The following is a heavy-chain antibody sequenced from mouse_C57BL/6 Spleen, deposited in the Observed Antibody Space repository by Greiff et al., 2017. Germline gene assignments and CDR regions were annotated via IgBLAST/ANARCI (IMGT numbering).Heavy chain of an antibody. Sequence: QVQLQQSGAELVRPGASVTLSSKASGYTFTDYELHWVKQTPVHGLEWIGAIDPETGGTAYNQKFKGKAILTADKSSSTAYMELRSLTSEDSAVYYCTRSGTGFDYWGQGTTLTVSS. J-gene: IGHJ2*01. CDR1: GYTFTDYE. CDR2: IDPETGGT. CDR3: TRSGTGFDY. V-gene: IGHV1-15*01. D-gene: IGHD4-1*01.